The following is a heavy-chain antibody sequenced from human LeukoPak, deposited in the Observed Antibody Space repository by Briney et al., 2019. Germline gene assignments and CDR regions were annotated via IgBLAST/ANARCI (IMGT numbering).Heavy chain of an antibody. Sequence: ASVKVSCKASGYTFTSYGISWVRQAPGQGLEWMGWISAYNGNTNYAQKLQGRVTMTTDTSTSTAYMELRSLRSDDTAVYYCAREQQLVRAPYYYYMDVWGKGTTVTVSS. CDR3: AREQQLVRAPYYYYMDV. CDR2: ISAYNGNT. V-gene: IGHV1-18*01. J-gene: IGHJ6*03. CDR1: GYTFTSYG. D-gene: IGHD6-13*01.